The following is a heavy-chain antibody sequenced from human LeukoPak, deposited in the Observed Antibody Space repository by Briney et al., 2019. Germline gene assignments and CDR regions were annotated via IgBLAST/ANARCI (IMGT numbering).Heavy chain of an antibody. CDR1: GGTFSSYT. CDR2: IIPILGIA. D-gene: IGHD4-17*01. Sequence: SVKVSCKASGGTFSSYTISWVRQAPGQGLEWMGRIIPILGIANYAQKFQGRVTITADKSTSTAYMELSSLRSEDTAVYYCAREASNYGDYVYDAFGIWGQGTMVTVSS. J-gene: IGHJ3*02. V-gene: IGHV1-69*04. CDR3: AREASNYGDYVYDAFGI.